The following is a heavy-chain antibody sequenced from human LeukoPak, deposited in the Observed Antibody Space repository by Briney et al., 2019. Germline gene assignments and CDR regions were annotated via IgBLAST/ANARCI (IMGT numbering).Heavy chain of an antibody. CDR2: ISGSGGST. D-gene: IGHD6-19*01. Sequence: GGSLRLSCAASGFTFSSYAMSWVRQAPGKGLEWVSAISGSGGSTYYADSVKGRFTISRDNSKNTLYLQMSSLRAEDTAVYYCAKGDRIAVARPFDYWGQGTLVTVSS. CDR1: GFTFSSYA. CDR3: AKGDRIAVARPFDY. V-gene: IGHV3-23*01. J-gene: IGHJ4*02.